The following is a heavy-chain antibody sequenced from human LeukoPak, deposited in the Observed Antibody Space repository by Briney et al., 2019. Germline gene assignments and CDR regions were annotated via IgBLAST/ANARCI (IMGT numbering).Heavy chain of an antibody. Sequence: NSSETLSLTCTVSGGSISSYYWSWIRQPPGKGLEWIGYIYYSGSTNYNPSLKSRVTISVDTSKNQFSLKLSSVTAADTAVYYCARGLGYAHAFDIWGQGTMVTVSS. CDR1: GGSISSYY. CDR3: ARGLGYAHAFDI. J-gene: IGHJ3*02. CDR2: IYYSGST. V-gene: IGHV4-59*01. D-gene: IGHD2-2*01.